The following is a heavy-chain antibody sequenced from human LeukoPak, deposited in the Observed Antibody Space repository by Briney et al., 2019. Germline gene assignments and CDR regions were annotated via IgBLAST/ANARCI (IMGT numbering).Heavy chain of an antibody. J-gene: IGHJ4*02. CDR3: ARSELYYYDSSGYYLIFDY. D-gene: IGHD3-22*01. Sequence: PSETLSLTCAVSGYSISSDFYWGWVRQPPGKGLEWLGTIFHSGSTSYNPSLKSRGTISVDTSKNQFSLKLYYVTAADTAVYYCARSELYYYDSSGYYLIFDYWGQGTLVTVSS. CDR2: IFHSGST. CDR1: GYSISSDFY. V-gene: IGHV4-38-2*01.